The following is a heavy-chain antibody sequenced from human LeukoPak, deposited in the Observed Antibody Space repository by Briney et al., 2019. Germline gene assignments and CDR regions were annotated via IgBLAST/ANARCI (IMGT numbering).Heavy chain of an antibody. D-gene: IGHD3-9*01. V-gene: IGHV4-61*01. Sequence: SETLSLTCTVSGGSVSSGSYYWSWIRQPPGKGLEWIGYIYYSGSTNYNPSLKSRVTISVDTSKNQFSLKLSSVTAADTVVYYCARDILRNYFDYWGQGTLVTVSS. CDR1: GGSVSSGSYY. CDR3: ARDILRNYFDY. J-gene: IGHJ4*02. CDR2: IYYSGST.